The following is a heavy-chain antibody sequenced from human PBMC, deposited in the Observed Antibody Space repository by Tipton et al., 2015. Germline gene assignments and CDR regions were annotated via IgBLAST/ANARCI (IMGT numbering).Heavy chain of an antibody. V-gene: IGHV4-34*01. D-gene: IGHD6-13*01. CDR3: ARARGYSSWYATRTWFDP. CDR2: INHRGST. J-gene: IGHJ5*02. Sequence: GLVKPSETLSLTCGVYGGSFSDFYWNWIRQTPGKGLEWIGEINHRGSTTHNPSLKSRVSMSVDTSKNQISLRMMSVTAADTAVYYCARARGYSSWYATRTWFDPWGQGTLVTVSS. CDR1: GGSFSDFY.